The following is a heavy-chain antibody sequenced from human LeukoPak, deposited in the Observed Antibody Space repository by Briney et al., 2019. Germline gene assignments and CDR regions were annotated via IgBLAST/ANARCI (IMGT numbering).Heavy chain of an antibody. CDR1: GFTFSRYA. J-gene: IGHJ4*02. V-gene: IGHV3-30-3*02. CDR2: ISYDANIGSNK. CDR3: AKLGTLLRSGSYFVPRAWFDY. Sequence: PGGSLRLSCATSGFTFSRYAMHWVRQAPGKGLEWVALISYDANIGSNKYYADSVKGRFTISRDNSKNTLYLQMNSLRAEDTAVYYCAKLGTLLRSGSYFVPRAWFDYWGQGTLVTVSS. D-gene: IGHD1-26*01.